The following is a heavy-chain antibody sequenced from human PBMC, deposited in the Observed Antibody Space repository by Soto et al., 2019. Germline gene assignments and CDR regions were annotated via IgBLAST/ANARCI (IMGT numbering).Heavy chain of an antibody. J-gene: IGHJ4*02. D-gene: IGHD5-18*01. CDR2: LYSSGTT. CDR3: ARGSRDTALELPRVDF. CDR1: GGSFSSDGYS. Sequence: QVQLQESGPGLVKPSQTLSLTCTVSGGSFSSDGYSWSWLRPPPEKGLAWIGYLYSSGTTYYNPSRKRRTSISRDTSNNQCSLKRTAATAADTAVYYWARGSRDTALELPRVDFWGQGTLVTVSS. V-gene: IGHV4-31*03.